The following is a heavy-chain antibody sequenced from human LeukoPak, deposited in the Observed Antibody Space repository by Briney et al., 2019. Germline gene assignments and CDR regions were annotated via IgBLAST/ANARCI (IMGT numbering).Heavy chain of an antibody. V-gene: IGHV3-7*01. CDR1: GFTFSSYW. J-gene: IGHJ6*03. Sequence: GGSLRLSCAASGFTFSSYWMSWVRQAPGKGLEWVANIKQDGSEKYYVDSVKGRFTISRDNAKNSLFPQMNSLRAEDTAVYYCARDQYYYDSSGYYADYYYYYMDVWGKGTTVTISS. CDR3: ARDQYYYDSSGYYADYYYYYMDV. D-gene: IGHD3-22*01. CDR2: IKQDGSEK.